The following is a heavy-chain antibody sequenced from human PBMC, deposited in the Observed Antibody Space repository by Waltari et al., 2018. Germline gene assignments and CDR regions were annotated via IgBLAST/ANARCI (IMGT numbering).Heavy chain of an antibody. CDR3: ARLIVVVPAATSYYYYGMDV. V-gene: IGHV2-70*15. Sequence: QVTLRESGPALVKPTQTLTLTCTFSGFSLSTSGMCVSWIRQPQGKALEWLARIDWDDDKYYSTSLKTRLTISKDTSKNQVVLTMTNMDPVDTATYYCARLIVVVPAATSYYYYGMDVWGQGTTVTVSS. CDR2: IDWDDDK. D-gene: IGHD2-2*01. CDR1: GFSLSTSGMC. J-gene: IGHJ6*02.